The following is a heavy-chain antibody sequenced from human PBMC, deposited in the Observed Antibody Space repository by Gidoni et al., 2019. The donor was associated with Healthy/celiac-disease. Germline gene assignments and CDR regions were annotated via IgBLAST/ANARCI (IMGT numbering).Heavy chain of an antibody. V-gene: IGHV3-23*01. J-gene: IGHJ3*02. Sequence: EVPLLEAGGGLVQPGGSLRLSCAASGFTLSSYAMSWVRQAPGKGLEWVSAISGSGGSTYYADSVKGRFTISSDNSKNTLYLQMNSLRAEDTAVYYCAKDRVDTAARDAFDIWGQGTMVTVSS. D-gene: IGHD5-18*01. CDR3: AKDRVDTAARDAFDI. CDR1: GFTLSSYA. CDR2: ISGSGGST.